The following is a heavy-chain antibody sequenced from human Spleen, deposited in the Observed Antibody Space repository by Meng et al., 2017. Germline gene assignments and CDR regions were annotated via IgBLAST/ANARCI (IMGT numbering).Heavy chain of an antibody. CDR1: GFTFDDYA. CDR2: ISWNSGSI. J-gene: IGHJ3*02. CDR3: AKDKAGYSSGWYWAFDI. Sequence: SLKISCAASGFTFDDYAMHWVRQAPGKGLEWVSGISWNSGSIGYADSVKGRFTISRDNAKNSLYLQMNSLRAEDTALYYCAKDKAGYSSGWYWAFDIWGQGKMVTVSS. D-gene: IGHD6-19*01. V-gene: IGHV3-9*01.